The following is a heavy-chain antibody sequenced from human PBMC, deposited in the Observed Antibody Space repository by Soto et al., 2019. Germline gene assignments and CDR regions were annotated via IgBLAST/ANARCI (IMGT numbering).Heavy chain of an antibody. D-gene: IGHD3-16*01. CDR2: IYYSGST. V-gene: IGHV4-59*08. CDR3: ARHLGRLPVPNWFDP. J-gene: IGHJ5*02. Sequence: SETLSLTCTVSGGSISSYYWSWIRQPPGKGLECIGYIYYSGSTNYNPSLKSRVTISVDTSKSQFSLKLGSVTAADTAVYYCARHLGRLPVPNWFDPWGQGTLVTVSS. CDR1: GGSISSYY.